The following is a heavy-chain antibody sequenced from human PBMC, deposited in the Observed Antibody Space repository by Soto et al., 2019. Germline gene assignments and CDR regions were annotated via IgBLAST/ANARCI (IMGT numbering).Heavy chain of an antibody. V-gene: IGHV3-23*01. CDR2: ISGSGGST. D-gene: IGHD3-22*01. CDR3: AKDLSYDSSAPDD. CDR1: GFTFSSYA. Sequence: EVQLLESGGGLVQPGWSLKLSCAASGFTFSSYAMSWVRQAPGKGLEWVSAISGSGGSTYYADSVKGRFTISRDKSKNTLYLQMNSRRAEDTAVDYCAKDLSYDSSAPDDWGQGTLVTASS. J-gene: IGHJ4*02.